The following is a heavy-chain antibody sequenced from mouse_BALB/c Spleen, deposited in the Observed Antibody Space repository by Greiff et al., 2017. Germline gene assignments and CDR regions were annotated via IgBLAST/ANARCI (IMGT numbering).Heavy chain of an antibody. CDR3: ARAYEDYAMDY. CDR1: GYSITSDYA. D-gene: IGHD1-1*01. Sequence: EVKLQESGPGLVKPSQSLSLTCTVTGYSITSDYAWNWIRQFPGNKLEWMGYISYSGSTSYNPSLKSRISITRDTSKNQFFLQLNSVTTEDTATYYCARAYEDYAMDYWGQGTSVTVSS. V-gene: IGHV3-2*02. CDR2: ISYSGST. J-gene: IGHJ4*01.